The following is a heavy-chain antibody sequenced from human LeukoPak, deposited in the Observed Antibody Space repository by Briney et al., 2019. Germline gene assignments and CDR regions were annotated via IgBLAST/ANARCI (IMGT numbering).Heavy chain of an antibody. J-gene: IGHJ5*02. V-gene: IGHV6-1*01. CDR3: ARRLTQYDCFDP. D-gene: IGHD2-2*01. CDR1: GDSVSSNSVT. Sequence: SQTLSLTCAISGDSVSSNSVTWNWIRQSPSRGLEWLGRTYYRSTWYNDNAVSVRGRITVNPDTSKNQSSLHLTSVTPEDTAVYYCARRLTQYDCFDPWGKGILVTVSS. CDR2: TYYRSTWYN.